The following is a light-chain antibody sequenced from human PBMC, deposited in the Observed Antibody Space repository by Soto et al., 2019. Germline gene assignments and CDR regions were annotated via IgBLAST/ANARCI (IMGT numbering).Light chain of an antibody. CDR1: QSVSTK. CDR3: QHSRTGPWT. V-gene: IGKV3-15*01. Sequence: EIVMTQSPATLSVSPGERATLSCRASQSVSTKLAWYQQKPGQGPRLLIYGASTRATGIPARFSGSASGTDFTRTITSLQPEDFALYSCQHSRTGPWTVGQGTKVEIK. CDR2: GAS. J-gene: IGKJ1*01.